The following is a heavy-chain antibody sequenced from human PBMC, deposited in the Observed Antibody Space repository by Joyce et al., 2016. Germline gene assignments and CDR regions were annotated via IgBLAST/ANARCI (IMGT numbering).Heavy chain of an antibody. CDR3: AREGFAAGENSD. D-gene: IGHD6-13*01. V-gene: IGHV1-2*06. CDR1: GYTFTASY. J-gene: IGHJ4*02. CDR2: INPNSGVT. Sequence: SGYTFTASYMHWVRQAPGQGFEWMGRINPNSGVTNYARKFHGRVTMTRDTSISTAYMDLRRLTSDDTAVYYCAREGFAAGENSDWGQGTLVTVSS.